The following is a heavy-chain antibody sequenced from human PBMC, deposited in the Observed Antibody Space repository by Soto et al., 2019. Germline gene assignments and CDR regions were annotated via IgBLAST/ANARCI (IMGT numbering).Heavy chain of an antibody. CDR2: ISGTGAGT. V-gene: IGHV3-23*01. D-gene: IGHD3-16*01. Sequence: LRLSCAVSGFALSNYCMIWVRQAPGKGLEWVAGISGTGAGTYYADSVKGRFTMSRDKSNNTLFLQMNSLRVEDTAVYYCAKVATLGYYYYGMDVWGQGTTVTVSS. CDR3: AKVATLGYYYYGMDV. J-gene: IGHJ6*02. CDR1: GFALSNYC.